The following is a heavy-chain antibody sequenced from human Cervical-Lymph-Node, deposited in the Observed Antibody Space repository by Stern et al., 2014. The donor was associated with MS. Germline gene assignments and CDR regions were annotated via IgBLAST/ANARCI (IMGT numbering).Heavy chain of an antibody. CDR1: GYTFTDYD. J-gene: IGHJ4*02. CDR3: ASASEVTTTVH. V-gene: IGHV1-8*01. D-gene: IGHD4-17*01. CDR2: MTPNSGNA. Sequence: VHLVESGAEVKKPGASVKVSCMTSGYTFTDYDINWVRQAPGQGLEWLGWMTPNSGNANYAQSFQGRLTMTRDISTSTAYMELNSLRSDDTAVYYCASASEVTTTVHWGQGTLVIVAS.